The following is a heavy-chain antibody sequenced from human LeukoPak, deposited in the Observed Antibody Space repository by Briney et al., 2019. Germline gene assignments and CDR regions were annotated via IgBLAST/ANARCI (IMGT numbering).Heavy chain of an antibody. J-gene: IGHJ4*02. V-gene: IGHV3-21*01. CDR3: ARDVPGYCSGGGCYGVDY. D-gene: IGHD2-15*01. Sequence: GGSLRLSCAASGFTFSSYSMNWVRQAPGKGLEWVSSISSSSSYIYYADSVKGRFTISRDNAKNSLYLQMNSLRAEDTAVYYCARDVPGYCSGGGCYGVDYWGQGTLVTVSS. CDR1: GFTFSSYS. CDR2: ISSSSSYI.